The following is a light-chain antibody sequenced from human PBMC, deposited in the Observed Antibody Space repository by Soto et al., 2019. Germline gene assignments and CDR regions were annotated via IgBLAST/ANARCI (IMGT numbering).Light chain of an antibody. V-gene: IGKV3-15*01. CDR1: QSVSSN. CDR3: QQYNNWPPWT. CDR2: GAS. Sequence: EIVVTQSPATLSVSPGERATLSCRASQSVSSNLAWYQQKPGQAPRLLLYGASTRATGIPARFSGSGSGKEFTLTISSLQSEDFAVYYGQQYNNWPPWTFGQGTKVDI. J-gene: IGKJ1*01.